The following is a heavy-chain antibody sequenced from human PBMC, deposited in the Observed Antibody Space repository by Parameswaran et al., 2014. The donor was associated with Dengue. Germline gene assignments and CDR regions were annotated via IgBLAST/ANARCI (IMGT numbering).Heavy chain of an antibody. D-gene: IGHD2-2*01. CDR3: ASPGAGYCSSTSCRTEDYYGMDV. J-gene: IGHJ6*02. CDR2: IDPSDSYT. Sequence: VRQMPGKGLEWMGRIDPSDSYTNYSPSFQGHVTISADKSISTAYLQWSSLKASDTAMYYCASPGAGYCSSTSCRTEDYYGMDVWGQGTTVTVSS. V-gene: IGHV5-10-1*01.